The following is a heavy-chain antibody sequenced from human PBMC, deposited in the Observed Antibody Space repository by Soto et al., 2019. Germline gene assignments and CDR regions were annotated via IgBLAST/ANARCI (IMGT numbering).Heavy chain of an antibody. Sequence: ASVKVSCKASGYAFTSYAMHWVRQAPGQRLEWMGWINAGNGNTKYSQKFQGRVTITRDTSKNQFSLHLNSVTPEDTAVYYCARLIGNSWFPEWGQGTLVTVSS. CDR1: GYAFTSYA. CDR3: ARLIGNSWFPE. D-gene: IGHD6-13*01. J-gene: IGHJ4*02. CDR2: INAGNGNT. V-gene: IGHV1-3*01.